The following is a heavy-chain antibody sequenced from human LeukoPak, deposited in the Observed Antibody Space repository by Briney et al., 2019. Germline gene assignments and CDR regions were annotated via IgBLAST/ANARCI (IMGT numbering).Heavy chain of an antibody. Sequence: EPGGSLRLSCAASGFTFSTSGMSWFRQAPGMGLEWVSRISGTGGTTNYADSVKGRFTVSRDNIKNTLYLQMSSLRADDTALYYCAKRSPYSGSFGSFDFWGQGTMVTVSS. CDR1: GFTFSTSG. J-gene: IGHJ3*01. D-gene: IGHD1-26*01. V-gene: IGHV3-23*01. CDR3: AKRSPYSGSFGSFDF. CDR2: ISGTGGTT.